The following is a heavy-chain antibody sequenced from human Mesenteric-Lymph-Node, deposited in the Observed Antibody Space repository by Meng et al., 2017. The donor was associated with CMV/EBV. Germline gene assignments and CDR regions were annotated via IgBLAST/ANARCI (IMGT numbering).Heavy chain of an antibody. Sequence: QVQLQQWGAGLLKPSETLSLTCAVYGGSCSGYYWSWIRQPPGKGLEWIGEINHSGVPNYNPSLKSRVTISLDRSKNQFSLKLSSVTAEDTAVYYCARGSDIPVNNYWGQGTLVTVSS. CDR3: ARGSDIPVNNY. CDR2: INHSGVP. D-gene: IGHD2-15*01. J-gene: IGHJ4*02. V-gene: IGHV4-34*01. CDR1: GGSCSGYY.